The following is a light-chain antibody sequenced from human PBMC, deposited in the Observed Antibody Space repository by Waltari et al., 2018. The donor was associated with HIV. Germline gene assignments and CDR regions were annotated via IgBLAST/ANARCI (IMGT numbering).Light chain of an antibody. J-gene: IGKJ4*01. Sequence: DIVMTQSPDSLAVSLGARATINCKSSQSVLYSSNNKNYLAWYQQKPGQPPKLLIYWASTRESGVPDRFSGSGSGTDFTLTISSLQAEDVAVYYCQQYYSTPLTFGGGTTVEIK. CDR3: QQYYSTPLT. V-gene: IGKV4-1*01. CDR2: WAS. CDR1: QSVLYSSNNKNY.